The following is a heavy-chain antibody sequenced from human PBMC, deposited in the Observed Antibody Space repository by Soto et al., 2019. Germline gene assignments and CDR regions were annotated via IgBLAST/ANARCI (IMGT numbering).Heavy chain of an antibody. J-gene: IGHJ3*02. D-gene: IGHD5-12*01. CDR1: GGSISSSSYY. CDR3: ARNSDVDELYVDIVATIRAAFDI. Sequence: QLQLQESGPGLVKPSETLSLTCTVSGGSISSSSYYWGWIRQPPGKGLEWIGSIYYSGSTYYNPSLKSRVTISVDTSKNPFSLKLSSVTAADTAVYYCARNSDVDELYVDIVATIRAAFDIWGQGTMVTVSS. V-gene: IGHV4-39*01. CDR2: IYYSGST.